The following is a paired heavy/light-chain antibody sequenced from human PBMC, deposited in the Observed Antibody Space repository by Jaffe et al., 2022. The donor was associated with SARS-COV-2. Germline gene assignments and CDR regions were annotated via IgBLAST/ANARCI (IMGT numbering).Light chain of an antibody. CDR3: SSYGGSNNYV. J-gene: IGLJ1*01. V-gene: IGLV2-8*01. Sequence: QSALTQPPSASGSPGQSVTISCTGTSSDVGAYNYVSWYQQHPGKAPKLMIYEVTKRPSGVPDRFSGSKSGNTASLTVSGLQAEDEADYYCSSYGGSNNYVFGTGTKVTVL. CDR2: EVT. CDR1: SSDVGAYNY.
Heavy chain of an antibody. CDR3: ARRVGVVVAVHDAFDI. Sequence: QLQLQESGPGLVKPSETLSLTCSVSGGSIRTTGLYWGWIRQPPGKGLEWIGTIYYSGRTNYSPSLKSRVTMSVDTSMNQFSLKLSSVTAADTAVYYCARRVGVVVAVHDAFDIWGQGTMITVSS. CDR1: GGSIRTTGLY. V-gene: IGHV4-39*01. J-gene: IGHJ3*02. CDR2: IYYSGRT. D-gene: IGHD2-21*02.